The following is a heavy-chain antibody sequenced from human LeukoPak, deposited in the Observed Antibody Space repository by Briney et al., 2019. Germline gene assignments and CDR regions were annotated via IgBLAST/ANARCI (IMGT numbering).Heavy chain of an antibody. CDR3: TTFGYYYGSGSYSFYFDY. CDR2: IKSNTDGGTK. D-gene: IGHD3-10*01. CDR1: GFTFNDAW. Sequence: GGSLRLSCAASGFTFNDAWMSWVRQAPGKGPEWVGRIKSNTDGGTKEYAAPVKGRFTISRDDSRNTLYLQMNSLKTEDTAVYYCTTFGYYYGSGSYSFYFDYWGQGTLVTVSS. J-gene: IGHJ4*02. V-gene: IGHV3-15*01.